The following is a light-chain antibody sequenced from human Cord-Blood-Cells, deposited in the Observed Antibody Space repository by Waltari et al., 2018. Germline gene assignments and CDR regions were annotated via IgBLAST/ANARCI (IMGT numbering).Light chain of an antibody. CDR1: SLRSYY. V-gene: IGLV3-19*01. CDR3: NSRDSSGNHLV. J-gene: IGLJ3*02. CDR2: GKN. Sequence: SSELTQDPAVSVALGQTVRTKRQGDSLRSYYASWYQQKPGQAPVLVIYGKNNRPSGIPDRFSGSSSGNTASLTITGAQAEDEADYYCNSRDSSGNHLVFGGGTKLTVL.